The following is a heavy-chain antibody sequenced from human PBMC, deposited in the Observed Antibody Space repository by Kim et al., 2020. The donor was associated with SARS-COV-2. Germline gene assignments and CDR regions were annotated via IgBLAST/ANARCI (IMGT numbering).Heavy chain of an antibody. CDR3: AADRDYGHHDQ. D-gene: IGHD4-17*01. J-gene: IGHJ4*02. Sequence: SETLSLTCAVSGVSISSYDYSWSWIRQPPGKGLEWIGYIYHSGRAFYNASLKSRVAMSVDTSVDQFSLRLSSVTAADTAVYYCAADRDYGHHDQWGQGTLVTVSS. V-gene: IGHV4-30-2*01. CDR2: IYHSGRA. CDR1: GVSISSYDYS.